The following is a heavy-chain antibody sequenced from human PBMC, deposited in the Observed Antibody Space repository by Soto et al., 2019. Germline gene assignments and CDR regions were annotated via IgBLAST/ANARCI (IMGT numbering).Heavy chain of an antibody. D-gene: IGHD6-19*01. CDR3: AKLGLAVDGITFAS. CDR2: IYWDDDK. V-gene: IGHV2-5*02. J-gene: IGHJ4*02. CDR1: GFRLKTKRSY. Sequence: FALTLDEPTCTAAVSFTLSGFRLKTKRSYVGWFGQAPGKALEWLARIYWDDDKLYRPSLKTRLTITKDTSKNQVVLTMTKMESVDTGTYYCAKLGLAVDGITFASWGQGTLVTVS.